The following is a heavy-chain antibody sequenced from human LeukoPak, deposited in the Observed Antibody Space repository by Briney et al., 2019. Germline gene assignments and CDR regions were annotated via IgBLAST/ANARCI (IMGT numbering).Heavy chain of an antibody. V-gene: IGHV3-23*01. Sequence: PGGSLRLSCAASGFTFSSYAMTWVRQAPGKGLEWVSAISTSGGSTYYADSVKGRFTISRDNSENTLYLQMNNLRAEDTAVYYCAKPVCCSSSSRRVPGIYCFDYWGQGTLVTVSS. CDR2: ISTSGGST. CDR3: AKPVCCSSSSRRVPGIYCFDY. J-gene: IGHJ4*02. D-gene: IGHD3-10*01. CDR1: GFTFSSYA.